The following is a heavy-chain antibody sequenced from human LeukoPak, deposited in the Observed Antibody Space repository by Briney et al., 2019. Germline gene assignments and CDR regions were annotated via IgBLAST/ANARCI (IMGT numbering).Heavy chain of an antibody. J-gene: IGHJ5*02. D-gene: IGHD5-18*01. CDR2: IYYSGST. CDR1: GGSISSYY. CDR3: AKGAGGFSYYNWFDP. Sequence: SETLSLTCTVSGGSISSYYWSWIRQPPGKGLEWIGYIYYSGSTNYNPSLKSRVTISVDTSKNQFSLRLSSVTAADTAIYYCAKGAGGFSYYNWFDPWGQGTLVTVSS. V-gene: IGHV4-59*12.